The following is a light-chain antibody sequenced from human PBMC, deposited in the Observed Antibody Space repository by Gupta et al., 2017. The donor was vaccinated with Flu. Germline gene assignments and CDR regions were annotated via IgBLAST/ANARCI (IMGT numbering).Light chain of an antibody. CDR1: NNDVGNYDY. CDR3: CSYAGTFPFV. V-gene: IGLV2-11*03. Sequence: PGQSVTISCTGSNNDVGNYDYVSWYQQHPGKAPKLMIYGVTKRPSGVPDRFSGSKSGNTASLAISGLQAEDEANYYCCSYAGTFPFVFGG. CDR2: GVT. J-gene: IGLJ2*01.